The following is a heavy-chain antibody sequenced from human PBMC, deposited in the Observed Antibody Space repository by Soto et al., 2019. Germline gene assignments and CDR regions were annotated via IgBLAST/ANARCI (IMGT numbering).Heavy chain of an antibody. Sequence: GGSLRLSCAASGFTVNSNFMSWVRQAPGKGLDWVSIIYSGGSTYYTDSVKGRFTISRDTSKNTLDLQMNSLRAEDTAVYYCARGIEVAGHDAFDIWGQGTMVTVSS. D-gene: IGHD6-19*01. CDR1: GFTVNSNF. CDR3: ARGIEVAGHDAFDI. J-gene: IGHJ3*02. CDR2: IYSGGST. V-gene: IGHV3-66*01.